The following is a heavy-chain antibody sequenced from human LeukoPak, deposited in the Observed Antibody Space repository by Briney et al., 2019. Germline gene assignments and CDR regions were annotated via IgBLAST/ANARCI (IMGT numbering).Heavy chain of an antibody. CDR2: IIPILGIA. V-gene: IGHV1-69*04. J-gene: IGHJ4*02. CDR1: GGTFSSYA. Sequence: RASVKVSCKASGGTFSSYAISWVRQAPGQGLEWMGRIIPILGIANYAQKFQGRVTITADKSTSTAYMELSGLRSEDTAVYYCARDAGEWEPQNFDYWGQGTLVTVSS. CDR3: ARDAGEWEPQNFDY. D-gene: IGHD1-26*01.